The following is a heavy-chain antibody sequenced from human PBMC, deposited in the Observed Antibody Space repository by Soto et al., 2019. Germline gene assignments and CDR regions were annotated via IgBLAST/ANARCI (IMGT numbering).Heavy chain of an antibody. CDR2: IHYSGST. D-gene: IGHD4-17*01. V-gene: IGHV4-39*01. CDR3: ATLPHYGDPKAGF. Sequence: QLQLQESGPGLVKPSETLSLTCTVSGGSISSSNYYWGWIRQPPGKGLEWIGRIHYSGSTYYNSSLTSRVTISVDTSKNQFSLKVTSVTAADTAVYYCATLPHYGDPKAGFWGQGTLVTVSS. CDR1: GGSISSSNYY. J-gene: IGHJ4*02.